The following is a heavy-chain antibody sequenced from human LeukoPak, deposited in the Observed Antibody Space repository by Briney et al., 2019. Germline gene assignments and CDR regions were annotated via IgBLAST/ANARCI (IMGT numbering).Heavy chain of an antibody. V-gene: IGHV3-30*02. Sequence: GGSLRLSCAASGFTFSSYGMHWVRQAPGKGLEWVAFIRYDGSNKYYADSVKGRFTISRDNSKNTLYLQMNSLRAEDTAVYYCAKDSELTALFDYGDYYYGMDVWGQGTTVTVSS. CDR3: AKDSELTALFDYGDYYYGMDV. D-gene: IGHD4-17*01. CDR1: GFTFSSYG. CDR2: IRYDGSNK. J-gene: IGHJ6*02.